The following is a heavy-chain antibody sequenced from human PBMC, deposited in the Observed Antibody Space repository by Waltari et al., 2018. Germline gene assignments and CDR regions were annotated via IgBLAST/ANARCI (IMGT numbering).Heavy chain of an antibody. V-gene: IGHV4-59*01. CDR3: ARVLTGTIHYGMDV. CDR2: IYYSGST. Sequence: QVQLQESGPGLVKPSETLSLTCTVSGGSISSYYWSWIRQPPGKGLEWIGYIYYSGSTNYNPSLKSRVTISVDTSKNQFSLKLSSVTAADTAVYYCARVLTGTIHYGMDVWGQGTTVTVSS. D-gene: IGHD1-7*01. J-gene: IGHJ6*02. CDR1: GGSISSYY.